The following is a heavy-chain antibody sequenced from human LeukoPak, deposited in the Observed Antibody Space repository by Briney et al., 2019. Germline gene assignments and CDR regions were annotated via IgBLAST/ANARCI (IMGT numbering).Heavy chain of an antibody. V-gene: IGHV3-30*18. CDR3: AKDRGYSYGFGY. D-gene: IGHD5-18*01. CDR2: ITYDGSKK. Sequence: GRSLRLSCAASGFTFSSYGMHWVRQAPGRGLEWVADITYDGSKKYYADSVKGRFTISRDNTKNTLYLQMNSLRAEDTAVYYCAKDRGYSYGFGYWGQGTLVTVSS. J-gene: IGHJ4*02. CDR1: GFTFSSYG.